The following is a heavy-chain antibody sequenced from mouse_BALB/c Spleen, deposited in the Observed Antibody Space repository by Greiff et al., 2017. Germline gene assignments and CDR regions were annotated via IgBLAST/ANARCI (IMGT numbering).Heavy chain of an antibody. CDR3: ARGDYYDYDGGGYYAMDY. CDR1: GFSLTGYG. V-gene: IGHV2-6-7*01. Sequence: VKLVESGPGLVAPSQSLSITCTVSGFSLTGYGVNWVRQPPGKGLEWLGMIWGDGSTDYNSALKSRLSISKDNSKSQVFLKMNSLQTDDTARYYCARGDYYDYDGGGYYAMDYWGQGTSVTVSS. J-gene: IGHJ4*01. D-gene: IGHD2-4*01. CDR2: IWGDGST.